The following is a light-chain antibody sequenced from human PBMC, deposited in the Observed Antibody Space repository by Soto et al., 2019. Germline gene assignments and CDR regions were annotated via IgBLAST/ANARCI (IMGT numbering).Light chain of an antibody. Sequence: DIQMTQSPSTLSASVGDRVTITCRASQSISSWLAWYQQKPGKGPKLLIYMASSLESGVPSRFSGSGSWTEFTLTISSLQPDDFAAYYCQHYNSYSLYTFGQGTKLEIK. J-gene: IGKJ2*01. V-gene: IGKV1-5*03. CDR2: MAS. CDR3: QHYNSYSLYT. CDR1: QSISSW.